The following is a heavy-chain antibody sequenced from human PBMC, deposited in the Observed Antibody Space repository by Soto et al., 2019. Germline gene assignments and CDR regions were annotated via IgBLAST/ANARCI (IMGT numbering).Heavy chain of an antibody. CDR2: INAGNGNT. Sequence: ASVKVSCKASGYTFTSYAMHWVRQAPGQRLEWMGWINAGNGNTKYSQKFQGRVTITRDTSASTAYMELSSLRSEDTAVYYCAREVVLRSSGGSCYLFDPWGQGTLVTVSS. J-gene: IGHJ5*02. D-gene: IGHD2-15*01. CDR3: AREVVLRSSGGSCYLFDP. V-gene: IGHV1-3*01. CDR1: GYTFTSYA.